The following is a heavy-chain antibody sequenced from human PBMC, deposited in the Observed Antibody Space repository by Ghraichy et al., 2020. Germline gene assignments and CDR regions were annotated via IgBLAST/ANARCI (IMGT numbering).Heavy chain of an antibody. V-gene: IGHV1-2*02. J-gene: IGHJ6*02. CDR2: INPNSGGT. CDR1: GYTFTGYY. Sequence: ASVKVSCKASGYTFTGYYMHLVRQAPGQGLEWMGWINPNSGGTNYAQKFQGRVTMTRDTSISTAYMELSRLRSDDTAVYYCASNPAGYSSGWYGSSYGMDVWGQGTTVTVSS. D-gene: IGHD6-19*01. CDR3: ASNPAGYSSGWYGSSYGMDV.